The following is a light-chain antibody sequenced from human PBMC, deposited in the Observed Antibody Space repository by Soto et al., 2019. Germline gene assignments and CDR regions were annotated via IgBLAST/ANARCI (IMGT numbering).Light chain of an antibody. Sequence: QSVLTQPPSVSGAPGQRVTISCTGSSSNIGAGYDVHWYQQLPGTAPKILIYGNINRPSGVPDRFSGSKSGTSASLAITGLQAEDEADDYCQSYDSSLSVVFGGGTKLTVL. CDR3: QSYDSSLSVV. J-gene: IGLJ2*01. CDR2: GNI. CDR1: SSNIGAGYD. V-gene: IGLV1-40*01.